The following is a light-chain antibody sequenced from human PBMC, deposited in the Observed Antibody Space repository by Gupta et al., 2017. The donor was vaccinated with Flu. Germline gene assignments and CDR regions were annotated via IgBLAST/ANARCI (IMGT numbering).Light chain of an antibody. CDR3: QQSCSSLWT. CDR1: QNVNNY. V-gene: IGKV1-39*01. CDR2: TAS. Sequence: DIQVTQFPSSLSASVGDRVTITCRASQNVNNYLNWYQQKPGRAPDLLISTASTVQTGVPARFSGSGFGTEFTLTISSLQPEDSGTFYCQQSCSSLWTFGQGTKVEIK. J-gene: IGKJ1*01.